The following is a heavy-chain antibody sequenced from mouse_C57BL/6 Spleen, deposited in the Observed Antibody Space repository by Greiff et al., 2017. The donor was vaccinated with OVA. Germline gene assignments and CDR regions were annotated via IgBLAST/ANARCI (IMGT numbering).Heavy chain of an antibody. CDR3: AILLYDYDWAWFAY. V-gene: IGHV1-74*01. D-gene: IGHD2-4*01. J-gene: IGHJ3*01. CDR2: IHPSDSDT. Sequence: QVQLKQPGAELVKPGASVKVSCKASGYTFTSYWMHWVKQRPGQGLEWIGRIHPSDSDTNYNQKFKGKATLTVDKSSSTAYMQLSSLTSEDSAFYYCAILLYDYDWAWFAYWGQGTLVTVSA. CDR1: GYTFTSYW.